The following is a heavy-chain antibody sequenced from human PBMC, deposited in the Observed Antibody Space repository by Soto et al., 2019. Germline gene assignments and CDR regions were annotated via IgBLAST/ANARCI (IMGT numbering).Heavy chain of an antibody. CDR2: IYWNDDK. Sequence: QITLKESGPTLVKPTQTLTLTCTFSGFSLSTSGVGVGWIRQPPGKALDWLALIYWNDDKRYSPSLKSRLTITEDTFKNQMLLTMTNKDPADTATYYCARTKDLWYGSCWGTCGNWFDPWGLGTLVTVSS. CDR1: GFSLSTSGVG. V-gene: IGHV2-5*01. D-gene: IGHD3-10*02. J-gene: IGHJ5*02. CDR3: ARTKDLWYGSCWGTCGNWFDP.